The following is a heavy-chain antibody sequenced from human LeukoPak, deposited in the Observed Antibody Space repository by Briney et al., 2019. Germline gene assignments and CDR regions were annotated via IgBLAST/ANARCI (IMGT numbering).Heavy chain of an antibody. CDR3: AKQLGYCSDGSCYFPY. D-gene: IGHD2-15*01. Sequence: GGSLRLSCAASGFTFSSSAMSWVRQAPGKGLEWVSAISNNGGYTYYADSVQGRFTISRDNSKSRLCLQMNSLRAEDTAVYYCAKQLGYCSDGSCYFPYWGQGTLVTVSS. CDR2: ISNNGGYT. J-gene: IGHJ4*02. V-gene: IGHV3-23*01. CDR1: GFTFSSSA.